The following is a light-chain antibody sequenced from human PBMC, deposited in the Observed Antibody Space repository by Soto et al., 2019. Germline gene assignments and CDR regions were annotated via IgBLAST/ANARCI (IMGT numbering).Light chain of an antibody. V-gene: IGKV3-20*01. CDR2: GAS. Sequence: EIVLTQSPGTLSLSPGERATLSCRASESVRSTNLAWYQHKPGQAPRLLIYGASSRATGIPDRFSASGSGTDFTLTISRLEPEDFVVYYCQQYASPYTFGQGTKLEIK. J-gene: IGKJ2*01. CDR3: QQYASPYT. CDR1: ESVRSTN.